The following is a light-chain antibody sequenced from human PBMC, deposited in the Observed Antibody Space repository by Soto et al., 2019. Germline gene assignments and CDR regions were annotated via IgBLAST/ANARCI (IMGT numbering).Light chain of an antibody. CDR3: QQRSNWPTWT. CDR2: DAS. V-gene: IGKV3-11*01. Sequence: EIVLTQSPGTLSLSPGERATLSCRASQSVSSYLAWYQQKPGQAPRLLIYDASNRATGIPARFSGSGSGTGFTLTISSLEPEDVAVYYCQQRSNWPTWTFGQGTKVEIK. J-gene: IGKJ1*01. CDR1: QSVSSY.